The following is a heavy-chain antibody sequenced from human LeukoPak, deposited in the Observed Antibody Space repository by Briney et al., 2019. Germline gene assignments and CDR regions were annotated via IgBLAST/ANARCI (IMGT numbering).Heavy chain of an antibody. CDR1: GYTLTELS. D-gene: IGHD4-17*01. V-gene: IGHV1-24*01. J-gene: IGHJ4*02. CDR2: LDPEDGET. Sequence: GASVKVSCKVSGYTLTELSMHWVRQAPGKGLEWMGGLDPEDGETIYAQKFQGRVTMTEDTSTDTAYMELSSLRSEDTAVYYCATDPPATVTTSGTGYWGQGTLVTVSS. CDR3: ATDPPATVTTSGTGY.